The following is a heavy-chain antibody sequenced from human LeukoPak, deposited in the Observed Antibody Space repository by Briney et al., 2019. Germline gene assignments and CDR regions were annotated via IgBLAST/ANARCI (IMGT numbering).Heavy chain of an antibody. D-gene: IGHD2-21*01. J-gene: IGHJ6*03. CDR2: ISSSSSYI. V-gene: IGHV3-21*01. CDR3: ARVEGGDYYFQSMDV. Sequence: GGSLRLSCAASGFTFSSYSMNWVRQAPGKGLEWVSSISSSSSYIYYADSVKGRFTVSRDNPKNSLYLQINTLRAEDTAVYYCARVEGGDYYFQSMDVWGKGTTVTVSS. CDR1: GFTFSSYS.